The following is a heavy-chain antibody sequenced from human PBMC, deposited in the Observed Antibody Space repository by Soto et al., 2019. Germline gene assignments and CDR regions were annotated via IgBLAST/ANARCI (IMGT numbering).Heavy chain of an antibody. Sequence: SATLSRNCTVSGASIRRGNAYWSWIPQPRWKGLDWMGSIYYRGSTDYSPSLKSRVTISVDTSKNQFSLKLNSVTAADTAVYYCARVDILTVYGCIDVWGQGTTVT. D-gene: IGHD3-9*01. CDR3: ARVDILTVYGCIDV. J-gene: IGHJ6*02. CDR1: GASIRRGNAY. V-gene: IGHV4-30-4*01. CDR2: IYYRGST.